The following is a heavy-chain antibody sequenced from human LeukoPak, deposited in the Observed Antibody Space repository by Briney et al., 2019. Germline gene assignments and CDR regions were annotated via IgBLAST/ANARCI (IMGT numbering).Heavy chain of an antibody. CDR1: GFTFSSYW. J-gene: IGHJ2*01. CDR2: IKQDGSEK. CDR3: ARDRVVVVAGYWYFDL. V-gene: IGHV3-7*01. Sequence: GGSLRLSCAASGFTFSSYWMSWVRQAPGKGLEWVANIKQDGSEKYYVDSVKGRFTISRDNAKNSLYLQMNSLRAEDTPVYYCARDRVVVVAGYWYFDLWGRGTLVTVSS. D-gene: IGHD2-15*01.